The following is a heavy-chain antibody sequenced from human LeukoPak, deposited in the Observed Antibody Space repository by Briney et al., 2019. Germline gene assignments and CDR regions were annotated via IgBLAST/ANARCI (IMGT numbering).Heavy chain of an antibody. V-gene: IGHV4-39*01. CDR3: ARHGVYSSGDWFDT. CDR1: GGAIGTNTYY. Sequence: SQTLSLTCSGSGGAIGTNTYYWVWIRQSPSKGLEWLGCIYKNGDPYYNPPLESRLTISLDTSKNQFYLHVPSVTAADTAVYFCARHGVYSSGDWFDTWGQGILVTVSS. D-gene: IGHD6-19*01. J-gene: IGHJ5*02. CDR2: IYKNGDP.